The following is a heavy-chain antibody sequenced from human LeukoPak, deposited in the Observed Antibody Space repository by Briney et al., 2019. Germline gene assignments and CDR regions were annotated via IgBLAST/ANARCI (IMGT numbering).Heavy chain of an antibody. CDR1: GGSISSRCHY. CDR3: ARQRNTMVRGQLDY. V-gene: IGHV4-39*01. J-gene: IGHJ4*02. Sequence: SETLSLTCTVSGGSISSRCHYWGWIRHSPGKGLEWIGEINHSGSTNYNPSLKSRVTISVDTSKNQFSLKLSSVTAADTAVYYCARQRNTMVRGQLDYWGQGILVTVSS. CDR2: INHSGST. D-gene: IGHD3-10*01.